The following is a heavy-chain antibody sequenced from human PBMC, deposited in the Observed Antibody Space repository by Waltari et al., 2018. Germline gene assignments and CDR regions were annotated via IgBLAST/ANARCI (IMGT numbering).Heavy chain of an antibody. CDR2: TSYRSKWYN. CDR1: GDSVSSNSAA. J-gene: IGHJ4*02. CDR3: ARGGYCSGGSCSNFDY. D-gene: IGHD2-15*01. Sequence: QVQLQQSGPGLVKPSQTLSLTCAISGDSVSSNSAAWNWIRQSPSRGLEWLGRTSYRSKWYNDYAVSVKSRITINPDTSKNQFSLQLNSVTPEDTAVYYCARGGYCSGGSCSNFDYWGQGTLVTVSS. V-gene: IGHV6-1*01.